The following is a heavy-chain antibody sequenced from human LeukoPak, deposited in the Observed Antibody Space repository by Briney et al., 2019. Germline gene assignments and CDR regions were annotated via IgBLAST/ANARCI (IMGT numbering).Heavy chain of an antibody. CDR2: IYYSGST. CDR1: GGSISSGDYY. J-gene: IGHJ5*02. CDR3: ARTYYYGSGSLNWFDP. V-gene: IGHV4-30-4*01. D-gene: IGHD3-10*01. Sequence: SETLSLTCTVSGGSISSGDYYWSWIRQPPGKGLEWIGYIYYSGSTYYNPSLKSRVTISVDTSKNQFSLKLSSVTAADTAVYYCARTYYYGSGSLNWFDPWGQGTLVTVSS.